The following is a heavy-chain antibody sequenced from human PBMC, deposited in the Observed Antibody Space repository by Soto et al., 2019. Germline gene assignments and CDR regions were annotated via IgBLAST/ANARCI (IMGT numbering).Heavy chain of an antibody. J-gene: IGHJ5*02. D-gene: IGHD3-3*01. CDR1: GYTFTSYG. CDR2: ISAYNGNT. CDR3: ARDFGVVITHNWFDP. V-gene: IGHV1-18*04. Sequence: GASVKVSCKASGYTFTSYGISWVRQAPGQGLEWMGWISAYNGNTNYAQKLQGRVTMTTDTSTSTAYMELRSLRSDGTAVYYCARDFGVVITHNWFDPWGQGTLVTVSS.